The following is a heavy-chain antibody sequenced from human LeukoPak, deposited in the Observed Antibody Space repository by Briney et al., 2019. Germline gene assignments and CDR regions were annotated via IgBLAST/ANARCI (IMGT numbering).Heavy chain of an antibody. V-gene: IGHV1-69*04. J-gene: IGHJ4*02. CDR1: GGTFTSYA. D-gene: IGHD3-22*01. CDR3: AREDYYDSSGYPTRPDY. Sequence: GSSVKVSCKASGGTFTSYAISWVRQAPGQGLEWMGRIILIFGIANYAQKFQGRVTITADKSTSTAYMELSSLRSEDTAVYYCAREDYYDSSGYPTRPDYWGQGTLVTVSS. CDR2: IILIFGIA.